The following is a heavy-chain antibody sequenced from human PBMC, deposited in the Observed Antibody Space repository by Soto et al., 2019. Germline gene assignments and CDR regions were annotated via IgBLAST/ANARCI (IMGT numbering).Heavy chain of an antibody. D-gene: IGHD2-15*01. CDR1: GGSFSGYY. CDR3: ARGIVVVVAATRGSAVGWFDP. CDR2: INHSGST. J-gene: IGHJ5*02. V-gene: IGHV4-34*01. Sequence: SETLSLTCAVYGGSFSGYYWSWIRQPPGKGLEWIGEINHSGSTNYNPSLKSRVTISVETSKNQFSLKLSSVTAADTAVYYCARGIVVVVAATRGSAVGWFDPWGQGTLVTVSS.